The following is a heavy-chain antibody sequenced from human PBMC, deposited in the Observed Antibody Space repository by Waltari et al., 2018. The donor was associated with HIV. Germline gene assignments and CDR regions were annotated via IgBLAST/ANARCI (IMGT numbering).Heavy chain of an antibody. CDR2: INAGNGNT. CDR3: ARDARITIFGVVIYGMDV. CDR1: GYTFTSYA. D-gene: IGHD3-3*01. Sequence: QVQLVQSGAEVKKPGASVKVSCKASGYTFTSYAMHWVRQAPGQRLEWMGWINAGNGNTKYSQKFQGRVTITRDTSASTAYMELSSLRSEDTAVYYCARDARITIFGVVIYGMDVWGQGTTVTVSS. V-gene: IGHV1-3*01. J-gene: IGHJ6*02.